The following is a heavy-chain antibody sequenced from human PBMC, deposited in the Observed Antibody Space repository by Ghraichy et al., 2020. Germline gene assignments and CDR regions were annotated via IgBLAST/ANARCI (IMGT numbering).Heavy chain of an antibody. CDR1: GFALTSYG. CDR2: IRFDGNNK. D-gene: IGHD3-3*01. J-gene: IGHJ4*02. CDR3: AKEAGTFWSGYPIFDY. Sequence: GGSLRLSCAASGFALTSYGVHWVRQAPGKGLEWVAFIRFDGNNKYYADSVKGRFTISRDNSRNTVSLQMNSLRREDTAVYYCAKEAGTFWSGYPIFDYWGQGTPVTVSS. V-gene: IGHV3-30*02.